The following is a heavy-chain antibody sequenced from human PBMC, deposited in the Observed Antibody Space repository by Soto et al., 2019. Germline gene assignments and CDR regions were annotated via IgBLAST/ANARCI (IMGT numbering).Heavy chain of an antibody. CDR3: ARYIRSSAGYYFGMDV. Sequence: GGSLRLSCAASGFTFSTYWMHWVRQAPGKGLVWVSRIDSDGSSTTYADSVKGRFTISRDNAKNTLYLQMNSLRAEDTAVYYCARYIRSSAGYYFGMDVWGQGTTVTVS. D-gene: IGHD6-6*01. CDR2: IDSDGSST. V-gene: IGHV3-74*01. J-gene: IGHJ6*02. CDR1: GFTFSTYW.